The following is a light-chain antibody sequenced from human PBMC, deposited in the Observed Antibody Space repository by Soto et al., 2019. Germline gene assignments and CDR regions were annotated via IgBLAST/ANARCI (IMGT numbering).Light chain of an antibody. CDR1: SSDVGGYNY. Sequence: QSVLTQPASVSGSPGQSITISCTGTSSDVGGYNYVPWYQQHPGKAPKLMIYEVSNRPSGISNRFSGSKSGNTASPTISGLQAEDETDYYCSSYTSSSTYVFGTGTKVTVL. J-gene: IGLJ1*01. CDR3: SSYTSSSTYV. CDR2: EVS. V-gene: IGLV2-14*01.